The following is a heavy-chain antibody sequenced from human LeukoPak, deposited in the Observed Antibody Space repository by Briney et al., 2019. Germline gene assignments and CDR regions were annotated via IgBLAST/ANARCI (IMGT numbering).Heavy chain of an antibody. V-gene: IGHV4-61*09. Sequence: SQTLSLTCTVSGGSINSGSYYWNWIRQSAGKGLEWIGHIYTTGSTNCNPSLKSRVTISLDTSKNQFSLKLNSVTAADTAVYYCARCSSTSCYNFDYWGQGTLVTVSS. J-gene: IGHJ4*02. CDR1: GGSINSGSYY. CDR2: IYTTGST. CDR3: ARCSSTSCYNFDY. D-gene: IGHD2-2*02.